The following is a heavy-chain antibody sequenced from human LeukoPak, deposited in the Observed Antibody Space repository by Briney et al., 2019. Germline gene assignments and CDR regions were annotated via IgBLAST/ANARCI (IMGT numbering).Heavy chain of an antibody. D-gene: IGHD5-18*01. CDR2: IWYDGSNK. CDR3: AKEAGGYSYGLRAFDI. J-gene: IGHJ3*02. Sequence: GRSLRLSCAASGFTFSSYGMHWVRQAPGKGLEWVAVIWYDGSNKYYAGSVKGRFTISRDNSKNTLYLQMNSLRAEDTAVYYCAKEAGGYSYGLRAFDIWGQGTMVTVSS. CDR1: GFTFSSYG. V-gene: IGHV3-33*06.